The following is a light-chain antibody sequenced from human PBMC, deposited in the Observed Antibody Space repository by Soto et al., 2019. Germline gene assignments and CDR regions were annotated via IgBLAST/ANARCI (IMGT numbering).Light chain of an antibody. CDR2: DVY. J-gene: IGLJ3*02. V-gene: IGLV2-14*03. CDR3: SSYTTTSTVV. CDR1: SSDVGGYDY. Sequence: QFALTQPASVSGSPGQSITISCTGTSSDVGGYDYVSWFQQYPGKAPSLMIYDVYRRPSGVSYRFSGSKSGNTASLTISGLQAEDEADYYCSSYTTTSTVVFGGGTKLTVL.